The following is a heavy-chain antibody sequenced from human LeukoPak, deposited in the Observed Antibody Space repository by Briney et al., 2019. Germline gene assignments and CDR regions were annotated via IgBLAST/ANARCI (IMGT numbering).Heavy chain of an antibody. J-gene: IGHJ4*02. CDR2: INHSGST. CDR3: ARDRWGYSYGGD. D-gene: IGHD5-18*01. CDR1: GGSFSGHY. V-gene: IGHV4-34*01. Sequence: SETLSLTCAVYGGSFSGHYWSWIRQPPGKGLEWIGEINHSGSTNYNPSLKSRVTISVDTSKNQFSLNLSSVTAADTAVYYCARDRWGYSYGGDWGQGTLVTVSS.